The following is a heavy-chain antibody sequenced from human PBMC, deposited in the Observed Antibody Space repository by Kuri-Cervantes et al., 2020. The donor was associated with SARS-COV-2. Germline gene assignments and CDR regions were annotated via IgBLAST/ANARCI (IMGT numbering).Heavy chain of an antibody. Sequence: ASVKVSCKASGYTFTGYYMHWVRQAPGQGLEWMGWINPNSGGTNYAQKFQGRVTMTRDTSISTAYMELSRLRSDDTAVYYCARGWSGYSLYYFDYWGQGTLVTVSS. J-gene: IGHJ4*02. V-gene: IGHV1-2*02. D-gene: IGHD3-3*01. CDR1: GYTFTGYY. CDR2: INPNSGGT. CDR3: ARGWSGYSLYYFDY.